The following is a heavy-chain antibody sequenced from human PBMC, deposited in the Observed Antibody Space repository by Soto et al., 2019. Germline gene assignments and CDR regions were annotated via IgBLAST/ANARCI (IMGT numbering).Heavy chain of an antibody. CDR1: GGTFSSYA. CDR3: ARDDIVVVVAATRYYGMDV. J-gene: IGHJ6*02. V-gene: IGHV1-69*01. D-gene: IGHD2-15*01. CDR2: IIPIFGTA. Sequence: QVQLVQSGAEVKKPGSSVKVSCKASGGTFSSYAISWVRQAPGQGLEWMGGIIPIFGTANYAQKFQGRVTITADESTSTANMELSSLRSEDTAVYYCARDDIVVVVAATRYYGMDVWGQGTTVTVSS.